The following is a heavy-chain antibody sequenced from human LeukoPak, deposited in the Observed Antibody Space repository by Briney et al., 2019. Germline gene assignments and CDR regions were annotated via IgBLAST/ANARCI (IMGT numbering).Heavy chain of an antibody. J-gene: IGHJ4*02. CDR1: TYSISSGYY. D-gene: IGHD6-19*01. Sequence: SETLSLTCTVSTYSISSGYYWGWIRPPPGKGLEWIGNIYHNGNTYYNPSLKSRVTISVDTSKKQFSLKLRTATAADTAVYYCARKANGIAVAANWGQGTLVTVSS. CDR3: ARKANGIAVAAN. V-gene: IGHV4-38-2*02. CDR2: IYHNGNT.